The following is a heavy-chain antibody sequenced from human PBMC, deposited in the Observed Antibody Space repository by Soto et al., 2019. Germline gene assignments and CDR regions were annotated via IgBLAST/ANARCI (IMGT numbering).Heavy chain of an antibody. CDR2: ISGSGGST. J-gene: IGHJ6*03. CDR3: AKDQALWFGELLYYYYYYYMDV. V-gene: IGHV3-23*01. Sequence: GGSLRLSCAASGFTFSSYAMSWVRQAPGKGLEWVSAISGSGGSTYYADSVKGRFTISRDNSKNTLYLQMNSLRAEDTAVYFCAKDQALWFGELLYYYYYYYMDVWGKGTTVTVSS. CDR1: GFTFSSYA. D-gene: IGHD3-10*01.